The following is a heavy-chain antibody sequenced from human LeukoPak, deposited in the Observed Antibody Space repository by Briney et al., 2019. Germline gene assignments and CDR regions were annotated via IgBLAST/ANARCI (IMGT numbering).Heavy chain of an antibody. CDR2: IYYSGST. Sequence: SETLSLTCAVSAYSISSDYYWSWIRPHPGKGLEWIGYIYYSGSTYYNPSLKSRVTISVDTSKNQFSLKLSAVTAADTAVYYCARTEYYYDSSGYYGPHAFDIWGQGTMVTVSS. CDR3: ARTEYYYDSSGYYGPHAFDI. D-gene: IGHD3-22*01. CDR1: AYSISSDYY. V-gene: IGHV4-31*11. J-gene: IGHJ3*02.